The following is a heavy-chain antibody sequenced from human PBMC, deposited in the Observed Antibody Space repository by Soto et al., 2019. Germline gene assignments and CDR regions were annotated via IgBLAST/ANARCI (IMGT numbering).Heavy chain of an antibody. J-gene: IGHJ4*02. CDR2: ISSSSSYI. Sequence: GGSLRLSCAASGFTFSSYSMNWVRQAPGKGLEWVSSISSSSSYIYYADSVKGRFTISRDNAKNSLYLQMNSLRAEDTAVYYCARDRLDCGGDCYNFDYWGQGTLVTVSS. V-gene: IGHV3-21*01. D-gene: IGHD2-21*02. CDR3: ARDRLDCGGDCYNFDY. CDR1: GFTFSSYS.